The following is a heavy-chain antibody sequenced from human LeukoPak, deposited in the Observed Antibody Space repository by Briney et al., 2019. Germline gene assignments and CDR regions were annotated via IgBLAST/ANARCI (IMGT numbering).Heavy chain of an antibody. CDR1: GLTFSSYA. J-gene: IGHJ4*02. CDR2: ISGSGGTT. Sequence: GGSLRLSCAASGLTFSSYAMNWVRQAPGKGLEWVSSISGSGGTTYYADSVKGRFTISRDNSKNMLYLQINSLTAEDTAVYYCAKDVEVGATWSPFDYWGQGTLLTVSS. CDR3: AKDVEVGATWSPFDY. D-gene: IGHD1-26*01. V-gene: IGHV3-23*01.